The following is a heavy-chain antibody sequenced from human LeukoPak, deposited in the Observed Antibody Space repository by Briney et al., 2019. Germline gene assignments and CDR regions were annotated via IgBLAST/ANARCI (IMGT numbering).Heavy chain of an antibody. CDR3: AREDSREGYRPLDY. Sequence: SETLSLTCSVSGGSTRNYYWSWIRQPPGKGLEWIAFIFHSGNSNYNPSLTSRVTISIDTSKNQFSLKLSSVTAADTAVYYCAREDSREGYRPLDYWGQGTLVTVSS. D-gene: IGHD3-22*01. J-gene: IGHJ4*02. CDR2: IFHSGNS. CDR1: GGSTRNYY. V-gene: IGHV4-59*01.